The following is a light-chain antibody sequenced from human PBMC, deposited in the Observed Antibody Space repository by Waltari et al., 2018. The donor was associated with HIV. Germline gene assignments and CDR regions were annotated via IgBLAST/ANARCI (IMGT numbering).Light chain of an antibody. J-gene: IGLJ1*01. Sequence: QSALTQPASVSGSLGQSITISCTGTSSDVGNYDLVSWYQQHPGKAPKIIIYEVNKRPSGASNRMSGSKSGNTDSLTISWLQAEDEADYYCCSYSDRRIYVFGSGTRVSAL. CDR3: CSYSDRRIYV. CDR2: EVN. V-gene: IGLV2-23*02. CDR1: SSDVGNYDL.